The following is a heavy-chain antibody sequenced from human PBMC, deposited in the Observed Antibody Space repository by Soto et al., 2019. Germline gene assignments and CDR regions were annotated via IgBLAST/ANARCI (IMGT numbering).Heavy chain of an antibody. V-gene: IGHV4-30-4*01. CDR3: AREKSFRGVER. CDR2: IYYSGST. J-gene: IGHJ4*02. CDR1: GGSISSGDYY. D-gene: IGHD3-10*01. Sequence: SETLSLTCTVAGGSISSGDYYWSWIRQPPGKGLEWIGYIYYSGSTYYNPSLKSRVTISVDTSKNQFSLKLSSVTAADTAVYYCAREKSFRGVERWGQGTLVTVSS.